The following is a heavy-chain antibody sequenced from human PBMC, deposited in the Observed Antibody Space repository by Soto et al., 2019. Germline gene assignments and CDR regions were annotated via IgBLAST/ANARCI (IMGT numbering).Heavy chain of an antibody. CDR2: IIPIFGTA. V-gene: IGHV1-69*13. D-gene: IGHD3-10*01. J-gene: IGHJ6*02. Sequence: SVKVSCKASGGTFSSYAISWVRQAPGQGLEWMGGIIPIFGTANYAQKFQGRVTITADESTSTAYMELSSLRSEDTAVYYCARGEGGSGSYSYYGMDGWGQGTTVTVAS. CDR1: GGTFSSYA. CDR3: ARGEGGSGSYSYYGMDG.